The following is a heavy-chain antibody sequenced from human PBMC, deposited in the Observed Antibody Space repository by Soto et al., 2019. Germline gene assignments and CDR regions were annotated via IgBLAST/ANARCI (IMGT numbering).Heavy chain of an antibody. V-gene: IGHV5-51*01. CDR1: GYKFTSSW. Sequence: GESLRISCRTSGYKFTSSWIAWVRQKPGKGLEWMGIIFPSDSDTRYSPSFQGQVTISADRSTSTVFLQWASLKASDTAVYFCARKDKSGYFNWFDPWGQGTLVTVSS. CDR3: ARKDKSGYFNWFDP. J-gene: IGHJ5*02. CDR2: IFPSDSDT. D-gene: IGHD3-22*01.